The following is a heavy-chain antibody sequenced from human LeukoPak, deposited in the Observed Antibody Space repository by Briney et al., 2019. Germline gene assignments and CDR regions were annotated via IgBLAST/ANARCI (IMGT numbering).Heavy chain of an antibody. Sequence: GGTLRLSCAASGFTFSSYGMSWVRQAPGKGLEWVANIKQDGSEKYYVDSVKGRFTISRDNAKNSLYLQMNSLRAEDTAVYYCARGNFYSASGSSPLDYWGQGTVVTVSS. D-gene: IGHD3-10*01. CDR3: ARGNFYSASGSSPLDY. V-gene: IGHV3-7*01. CDR2: IKQDGSEK. CDR1: GFTFSSYG. J-gene: IGHJ4*02.